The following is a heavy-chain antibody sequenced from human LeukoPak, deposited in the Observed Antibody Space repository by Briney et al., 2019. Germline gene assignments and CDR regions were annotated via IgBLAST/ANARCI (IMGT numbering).Heavy chain of an antibody. V-gene: IGHV1-69*06. CDR1: GGTFSSYA. Sequence: SVKVSCKASGGTFSSYAISWVGQAPGQGLEWMGGIIPIFGTANYAQKFQGRVTITADKSTSTAYMELSSLRSEDTAVYYCARSSGSYRHYYYMDVWGKGTTVTVSS. CDR2: IIPIFGTA. D-gene: IGHD3-10*01. J-gene: IGHJ6*03. CDR3: ARSSGSYRHYYYMDV.